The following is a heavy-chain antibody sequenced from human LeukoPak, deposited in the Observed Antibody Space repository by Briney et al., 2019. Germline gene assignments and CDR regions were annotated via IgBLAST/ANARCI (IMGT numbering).Heavy chain of an antibody. D-gene: IGHD6-13*01. CDR2: IYSSGST. V-gene: IGHV4-59*01. CDR3: ARGGSSSWRIGYYFDY. J-gene: IGHJ4*02. Sequence: SETLSLTCTVSGGSISTYYWGWIRQPPGQGLEWIGFIYSSGSTNYNPSLKSRVAISVDTSRNHFSLKLSSVTAADTAVYYCARGGSSSWRIGYYFDYWGQGTLVTVSS. CDR1: GGSISTYY.